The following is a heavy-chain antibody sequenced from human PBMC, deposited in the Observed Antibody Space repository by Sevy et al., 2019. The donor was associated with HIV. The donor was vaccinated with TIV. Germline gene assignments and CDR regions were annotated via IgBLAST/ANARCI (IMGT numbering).Heavy chain of an antibody. D-gene: IGHD2-2*01. CDR3: AIGLVPLRNRTRIVVVPAGWYNWFDP. Sequence: PSETLSLTCAVSGGSISSSNWWSWVRQPPGKGLEWIGEIYHSGSTNYNPSLKSRVTISVDKSKNQLSLKLSSVTAADTAVYYCAIGLVPLRNRTRIVVVPAGWYNWFDPWGQGTLVTVSS. V-gene: IGHV4-4*02. CDR2: IYHSGST. J-gene: IGHJ5*02. CDR1: GGSISSSNW.